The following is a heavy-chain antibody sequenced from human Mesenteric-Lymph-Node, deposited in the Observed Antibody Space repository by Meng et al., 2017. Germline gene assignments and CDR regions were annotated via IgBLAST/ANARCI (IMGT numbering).Heavy chain of an antibody. D-gene: IGHD3-22*01. J-gene: IGHJ4*02. V-gene: IGHV4-34*01. CDR1: GGSFSGYY. CDR2: INHSGST. Sequence: SQTLSLTCAVYGGSFSGYYWSWIRQPPGKGLEWIGEINHSGSTNYNPSLESRVTMSVDTSRNHFSLNLTSVTAADTAVYYCARDGYYYDYTDYWGQGTLVTVSS. CDR3: ARDGYYYDYTDY.